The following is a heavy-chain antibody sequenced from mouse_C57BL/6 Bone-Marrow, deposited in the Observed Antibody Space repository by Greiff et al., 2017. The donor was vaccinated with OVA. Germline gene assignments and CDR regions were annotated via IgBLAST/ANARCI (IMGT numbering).Heavy chain of an antibody. Sequence: EVKLMESGGGLVKPGGSLKLSCAASGFTFSDYGMHWVRQAPEKGLEWVAYISSGSSTIYYADTVKGRFTISRDNAKNTLFLQMTCLSSEYTALFSCARVYDYDGFDYWGQGTTLTVSS. D-gene: IGHD2-4*01. CDR3: ARVYDYDGFDY. V-gene: IGHV5-17*01. CDR2: ISSGSSTI. CDR1: GFTFSDYG. J-gene: IGHJ2*01.